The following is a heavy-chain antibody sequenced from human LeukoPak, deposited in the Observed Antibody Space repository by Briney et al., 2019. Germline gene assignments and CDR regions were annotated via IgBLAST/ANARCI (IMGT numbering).Heavy chain of an antibody. CDR3: ARDAVDTANAV. J-gene: IGHJ6*02. CDR1: GFTFTTYW. V-gene: IGHV3-74*01. Sequence: GGSLRLSCAASGFTFTTYWMHWVRQAPGKGPVWVSHINSDGSITSYADSVKGRFTISRDNAKNTLYLQMNSLRAEDTAVYYCARDAVDTANAVWGQGTTVTVSS. CDR2: INSDGSIT. D-gene: IGHD5-18*01.